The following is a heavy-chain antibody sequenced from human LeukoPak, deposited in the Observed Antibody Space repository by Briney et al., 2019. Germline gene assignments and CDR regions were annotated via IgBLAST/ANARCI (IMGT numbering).Heavy chain of an antibody. CDR3: NRGVYYGSGSYVYYYMDV. D-gene: IGHD3-10*01. Sequence: GASVKGSCKTSRGTFSSYAISWVRQAPGQGLEWMGGIIPIFGTANYAQKFQGRVTITTDESTSTAYMELSSLRSEDTAVYYCNRGVYYGSGSYVYYYMDVWGKGTKVTVSS. J-gene: IGHJ6*03. CDR1: RGTFSSYA. V-gene: IGHV1-69*05. CDR2: IIPIFGTA.